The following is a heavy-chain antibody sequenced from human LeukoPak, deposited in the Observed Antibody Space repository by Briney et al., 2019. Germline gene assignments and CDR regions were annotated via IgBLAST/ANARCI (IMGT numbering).Heavy chain of an antibody. V-gene: IGHV3-33*01. Sequence: GGPLRLSCEAPGLTFSSYGMHWVRQAPGKGLEWVAVIWYDGSNKYYADSVKGRFTISRDNSKNTLYLQMNSLRAEDTAVYYCARDAYSSSFDPWGQGTLVTVSS. CDR1: GLTFSSYG. J-gene: IGHJ5*02. CDR2: IWYDGSNK. CDR3: ARDAYSSSFDP. D-gene: IGHD6-6*01.